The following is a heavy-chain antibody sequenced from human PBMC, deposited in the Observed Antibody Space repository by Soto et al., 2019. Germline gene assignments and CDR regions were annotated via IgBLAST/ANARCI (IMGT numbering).Heavy chain of an antibody. J-gene: IGHJ6*02. CDR3: ARAYSSSWYYYYDGKDV. V-gene: IGHV4-34*01. CDR2: INHSGST. CDR1: GGSFSGYY. Sequence: SETLSLTCAVYGGSFSGYYWSWIRQPPGKGLEWIGEINHSGSTNYNPSLKSRVTISVDTSKNQFSLKLSSVTAADTAVYYCARAYSSSWYYYYDGKDVWGQGTTVTVSS. D-gene: IGHD6-13*01.